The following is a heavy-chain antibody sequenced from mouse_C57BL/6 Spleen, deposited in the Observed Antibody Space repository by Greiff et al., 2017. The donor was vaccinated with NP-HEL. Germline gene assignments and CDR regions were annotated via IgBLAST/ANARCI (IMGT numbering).Heavy chain of an antibody. J-gene: IGHJ2*01. CDR1: GFNIKDYY. D-gene: IGHD1-1*01. Sequence: EVQLQQSGAELVKPGASVKLSCTASGFNIKDYYMHWVKQRTEQGLEWIGRIDPEDGETKYAPNFQGKATITADTSSNTAYLHLSSLTSEDTAVYYCARAKGTGVAQDYWGQGTTLTVSS. CDR2: IDPEDGET. V-gene: IGHV14-2*01. CDR3: ARAKGTGVAQDY.